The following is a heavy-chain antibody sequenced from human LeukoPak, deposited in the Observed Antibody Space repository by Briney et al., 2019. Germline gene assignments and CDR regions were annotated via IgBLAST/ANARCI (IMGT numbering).Heavy chain of an antibody. Sequence: ASVKVSCKVSGYTLTELSMHWVRQAPGKGLEWMGGFDPEDGETIYAQKFQGRVTMTEDTSTDTAYMELSSLRSEDTAVYYCATGGNLWSGLVDMDVWGKGTTVTVSS. CDR1: GYTLTELS. D-gene: IGHD3-3*01. CDR3: ATGGNLWSGLVDMDV. V-gene: IGHV1-24*01. J-gene: IGHJ6*03. CDR2: FDPEDGET.